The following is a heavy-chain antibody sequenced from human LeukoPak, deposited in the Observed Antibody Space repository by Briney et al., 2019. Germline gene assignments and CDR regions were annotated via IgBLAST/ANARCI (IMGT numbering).Heavy chain of an antibody. V-gene: IGHV4-34*01. D-gene: IGHD3-10*01. Sequence: PSETLSLTCAVYGGSFSGYYWSWIRQPPGKGLEWIGEINHSGSTNYNPSLKSRVTISVDTSKNQFSLKLSSVTAADTAVYYCARPVPRYGSGSQSDYWGQGTLVTVSS. J-gene: IGHJ4*02. CDR2: INHSGST. CDR3: ARPVPRYGSGSQSDY. CDR1: GGSFSGYY.